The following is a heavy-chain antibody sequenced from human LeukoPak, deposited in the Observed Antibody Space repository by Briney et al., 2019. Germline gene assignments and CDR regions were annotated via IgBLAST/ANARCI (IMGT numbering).Heavy chain of an antibody. D-gene: IGHD1-26*01. CDR1: GGTFSSYA. V-gene: IGHV1-18*01. CDR3: ARDSGSYYTARGDY. CDR2: ISAYNGNT. Sequence: ASVKVSCKASGGTFSSYAISWVRQAPGQGLEWMGWISAYNGNTNYAQKLQGRVTMTTDTSTSTAYMELRSLRSDDTAVYYCARDSGSYYTARGDYWGQGTLVTVSS. J-gene: IGHJ4*02.